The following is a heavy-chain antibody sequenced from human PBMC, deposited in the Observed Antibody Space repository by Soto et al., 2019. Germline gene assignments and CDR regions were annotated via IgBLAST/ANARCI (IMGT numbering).Heavy chain of an antibody. CDR2: IYWNDDR. CDR1: DVSLSSAGVS. Sequence: QITLKESGPTLVRPRQTLTLTCALSDVSLSSAGVSVGWIRQPPGKALEWLALIYWNDDRRYSPSLKGRLTITKDTPKNGVVLTLTNLDPADTATYYCAHSDGGYEIISFDVGGQGILVTVAS. V-gene: IGHV2-5*01. CDR3: AHSDGGYEIISFDV. D-gene: IGHD5-12*01. J-gene: IGHJ4*02.